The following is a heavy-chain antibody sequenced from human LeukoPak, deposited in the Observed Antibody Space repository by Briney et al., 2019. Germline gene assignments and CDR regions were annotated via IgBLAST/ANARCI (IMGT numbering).Heavy chain of an antibody. J-gene: IGHJ4*02. D-gene: IGHD1-20*01. V-gene: IGHV3-48*03. Sequence: PGGSLRLSCAASGFTFSDYAMNWVRQAPAKGLEWISYIGSSGNTYYADSLRGRFTISRDFAKNSLYLLMNSLRAEDTAVYYCARDGVTGTTPDFDYWGQGTLVTVSS. CDR1: GFTFSDYA. CDR3: ARDGVTGTTPDFDY. CDR2: IGSSGNT.